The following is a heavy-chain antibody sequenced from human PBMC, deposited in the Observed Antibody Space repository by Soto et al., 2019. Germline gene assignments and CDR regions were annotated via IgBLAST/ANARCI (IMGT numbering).Heavy chain of an antibody. J-gene: IGHJ6*02. CDR2: ISAYNGNT. Sequence: SVKVSCKASGYTFTSYGISWVRQSPGQGLEWMGWISAYNGNTNYAQKLQGRVTMTTDTSTSTAYMELRSLRSDDTAVYYCAWTVDTAMVTYYYYGMDVWGQGTTVTVSS. CDR3: AWTVDTAMVTYYYYGMDV. V-gene: IGHV1-18*01. D-gene: IGHD5-18*01. CDR1: GYTFTSYG.